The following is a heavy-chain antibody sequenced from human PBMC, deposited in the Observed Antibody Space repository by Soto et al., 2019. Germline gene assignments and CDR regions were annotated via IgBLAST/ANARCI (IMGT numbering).Heavy chain of an antibody. CDR3: ARGPHGRIAAAGSYYYGMDV. CDR1: ADIVACNSAA. J-gene: IGHJ6*02. Sequence: PAQTLSITCAISADIVACNSAAWNWIRQSPSRGLEWLGRTYYRSKWYNDYAVSVKSRITINPDTSKNQFSLQLNSVTPEDTAVYYCARGPHGRIAAAGSYYYGMDVWGQGTTVTVSS. V-gene: IGHV6-1*01. D-gene: IGHD6-13*01. CDR2: TYYRSKWYN.